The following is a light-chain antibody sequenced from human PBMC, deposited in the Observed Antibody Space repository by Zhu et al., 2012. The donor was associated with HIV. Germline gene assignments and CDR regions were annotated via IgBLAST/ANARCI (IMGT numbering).Light chain of an antibody. CDR3: QQYGSSPHT. CDR1: QTISSSF. V-gene: IGKV3-20*01. Sequence: EIVLTQSPGTLSLSPGVRATLSCRASQTISSSFFAWYQQKPDQTPRLLIYGASSRATGIPDRFSGSGSGTDFTLTISRLEPEDFAVYYCQQYGSSPHTFGGGTKVEIK. J-gene: IGKJ4*01. CDR2: GAS.